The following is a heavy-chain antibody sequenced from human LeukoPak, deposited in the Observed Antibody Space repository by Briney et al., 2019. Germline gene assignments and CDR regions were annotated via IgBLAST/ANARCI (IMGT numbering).Heavy chain of an antibody. CDR2: ISSSSSYI. J-gene: IGHJ6*03. Sequence: PGGSLRLSCAASGFTFSSYSMNWVRQAPGKGLEWVSSISSSSSYIYYADSVKGRFTISRDNAKNSLYLQMNSLRAEDTAVYYCARAFYSTYYDFWSGPRAFYMDVWGKGTTVTVSS. D-gene: IGHD3-3*01. CDR3: ARAFYSTYYDFWSGPRAFYMDV. V-gene: IGHV3-21*01. CDR1: GFTFSSYS.